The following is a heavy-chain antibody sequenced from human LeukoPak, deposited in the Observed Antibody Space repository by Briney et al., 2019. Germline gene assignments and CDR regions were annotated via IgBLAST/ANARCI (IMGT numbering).Heavy chain of an antibody. Sequence: PGGSLRLSCAASGFTISSYSMNWVRQAPGKGLEWVSSISSSSSYIYYADSVKGRFTISRDNSKNTLYLQMNSLRAEDTAVYYCAKRPYCSSTSCYPPALFDYWGQGTLVTVSS. J-gene: IGHJ4*02. V-gene: IGHV3-21*04. CDR2: ISSSSSYI. CDR3: AKRPYCSSTSCYPPALFDY. CDR1: GFTISSYS. D-gene: IGHD2-2*01.